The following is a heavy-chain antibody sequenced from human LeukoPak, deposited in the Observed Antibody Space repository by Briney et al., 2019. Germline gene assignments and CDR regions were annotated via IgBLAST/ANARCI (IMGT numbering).Heavy chain of an antibody. CDR1: GFTFSSYG. CDR3: AKESYNGAVAGRGVDY. D-gene: IGHD6-19*01. CDR2: IRYDGSNK. J-gene: IGHJ4*02. Sequence: GGSLRLSCAASGFTFSSYGMHWVRQAPGKGLEWVAFIRYDGSNKYYADSVKGRFTISRDNSKNTLYLQMNSLRAEDTAVYYCAKESYNGAVAGRGVDYWGQGTLVTVSS. V-gene: IGHV3-30*02.